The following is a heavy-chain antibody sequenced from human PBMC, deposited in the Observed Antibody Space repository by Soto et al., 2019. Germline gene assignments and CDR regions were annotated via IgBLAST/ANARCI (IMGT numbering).Heavy chain of an antibody. Sequence: ASVKVSCKTSGFTFTNYGINWVRQAPGQGLEWMAWISAYNGNTNYAQKFQGRVTVTTDTSTTTAYMELRSLRYDDTAVYYCARGGSASDFDRWGQGTLVTVSS. D-gene: IGHD6-6*01. J-gene: IGHJ4*02. CDR2: ISAYNGNT. CDR3: ARGGSASDFDR. CDR1: GFTFTNYG. V-gene: IGHV1-18*01.